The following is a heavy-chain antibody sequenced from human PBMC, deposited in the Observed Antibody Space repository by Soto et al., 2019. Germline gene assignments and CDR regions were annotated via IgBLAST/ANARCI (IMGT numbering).Heavy chain of an antibody. CDR1: GFTFSSYG. D-gene: IGHD2-15*01. Sequence: QVQLVESGGGVVQPGRSLRLSCAASGFTFSSYGMHWVRQAPGKGLEWVAVIWYDGSNKYYADSVKGRFTISRDNSKSTLYLQMNRLRAEGTAVYYCARDGYCSGGSCYSVPVCDYWGKGTLVTVSS. V-gene: IGHV3-33*01. J-gene: IGHJ4*02. CDR3: ARDGYCSGGSCYSVPVCDY. CDR2: IWYDGSNK.